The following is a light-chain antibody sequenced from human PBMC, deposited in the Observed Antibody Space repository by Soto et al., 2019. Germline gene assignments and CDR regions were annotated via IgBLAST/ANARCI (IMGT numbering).Light chain of an antibody. J-gene: IGLJ1*01. CDR2: DRT. Sequence: QTVVTQEPSLTVSPGGTVTLTCGSSTGAVTSGHYPYWFQQKPGQAPRTLIYDRTKKHSWTPARFSGSLLGGRAALTLSGAQPEDEAEYSCLLSYSNTRPYVFGTGTKVTVL. CDR1: TGAVTSGHY. V-gene: IGLV7-46*01. CDR3: LLSYSNTRPYV.